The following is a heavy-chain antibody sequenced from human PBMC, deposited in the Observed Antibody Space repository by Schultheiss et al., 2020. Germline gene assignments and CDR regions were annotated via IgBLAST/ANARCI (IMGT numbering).Heavy chain of an antibody. J-gene: IGHJ4*02. CDR2: ISSSSSYI. D-gene: IGHD4-23*01. Sequence: GGSLRLSCAASGFTFSSYSMNWVRQAPGKGLEWVSSISSSSSYIYYADSVKGRFTISRDNAKNSLYLQMNSLRAEDTAVYYCASNDYGGNLPFDYWGQGTLVTVSS. CDR3: ASNDYGGNLPFDY. V-gene: IGHV3-21*01. CDR1: GFTFSSYS.